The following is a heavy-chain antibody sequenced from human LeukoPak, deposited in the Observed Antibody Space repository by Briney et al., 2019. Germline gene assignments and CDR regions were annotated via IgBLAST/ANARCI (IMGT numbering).Heavy chain of an antibody. V-gene: IGHV4-59*12. CDR2: IYYSGST. J-gene: IGHJ4*02. D-gene: IGHD6-13*01. Sequence: SETLSLTCTVSGGSISTYYWTWIRQPPGKGLEWIGYIYYSGSTNYNPSLKSRVTISVDKSKNQFSLKLSSVTAADTAVYYCARRFSYSSSWYRHFDYWGQGTLVTVSS. CDR3: ARRFSYSSSWYRHFDY. CDR1: GGSISTYY.